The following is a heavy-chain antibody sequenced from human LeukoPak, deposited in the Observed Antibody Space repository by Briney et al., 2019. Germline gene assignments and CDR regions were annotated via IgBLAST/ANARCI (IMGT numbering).Heavy chain of an antibody. D-gene: IGHD5-18*01. CDR1: GYTFTSYT. Sequence: GASVKVSCKASGYTFTSYTIHWVRQAPGQRLEWMGWINTSNGNTEYSQKFQGRVTVTTDTSASTAYMELSSLRSEHTAVYYCARCGYSDAWSCDHWGQGTLVTVSS. V-gene: IGHV1-3*04. CDR2: INTSNGNT. J-gene: IGHJ5*02. CDR3: ARCGYSDAWSCDH.